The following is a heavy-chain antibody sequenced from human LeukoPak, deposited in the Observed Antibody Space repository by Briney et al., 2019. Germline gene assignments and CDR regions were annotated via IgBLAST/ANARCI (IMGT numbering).Heavy chain of an antibody. CDR1: GYSISSGYY. Sequence: NSSETLSLTCTVSGYSISSGYYWGWIRQPPGKGLEWIGSIYHSGSTYYNPSLKSRVTISVDTSKNQFSLKLSSVTAADTAVYYCAREELIWYFDLWGRGTLVTVSS. V-gene: IGHV4-38-2*02. CDR3: AREELIWYFDL. CDR2: IYHSGST. D-gene: IGHD1-26*01. J-gene: IGHJ2*01.